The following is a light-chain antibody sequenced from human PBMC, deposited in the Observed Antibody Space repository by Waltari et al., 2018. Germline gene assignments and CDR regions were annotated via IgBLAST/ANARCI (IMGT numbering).Light chain of an antibody. J-gene: IGLJ2*01. Sequence: QSALTQPPSASGSPGQSVTISCTGTSSAVGGYNYVSWYQQHPGKAPKLMIYEVSKRPSGVPYRFSGSKSGNTASLTVSGLQAEDEADYYCSSYAGSNNYVVFGGGTKLTVL. CDR1: SSAVGGYNY. V-gene: IGLV2-8*01. CDR3: SSYAGSNNYVV. CDR2: EVS.